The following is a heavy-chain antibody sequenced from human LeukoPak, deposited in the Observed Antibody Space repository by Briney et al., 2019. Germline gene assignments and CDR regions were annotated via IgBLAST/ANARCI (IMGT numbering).Heavy chain of an antibody. V-gene: IGHV3-21*01. CDR2: ISNSSSYI. CDR1: GFTFSSYS. D-gene: IGHD1-26*01. J-gene: IGHJ6*03. CDR3: ARASLTYYTVVGYYMDV. Sequence: GGSLRLSCAASGFTFSSYSMNWARQAPGKGLEWVSSISNSSSYIYYADSVKGRFTISRDNAKNSLYLQMNSMRAEDTAVYYCARASLTYYTVVGYYMDVWGKGTTVTVSS.